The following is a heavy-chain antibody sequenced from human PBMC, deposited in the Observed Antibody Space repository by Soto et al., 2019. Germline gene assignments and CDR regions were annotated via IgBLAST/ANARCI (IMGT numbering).Heavy chain of an antibody. CDR3: ARDRWGYVSGAFDY. Sequence: QVQLVESGGGVVQPGRSLRLSCAASGFTFSNVMHWVRQAPGKGLEWVAVISYDGSQKFHADSVKGRFTISRDNSKNTVYLQMYSLRSEDTAVYYCARDRWGYVSGAFDYWGQGTQVTVPS. CDR2: ISYDGSQK. J-gene: IGHJ4*02. CDR1: GFTFSNV. D-gene: IGHD3-10*01. V-gene: IGHV3-30*04.